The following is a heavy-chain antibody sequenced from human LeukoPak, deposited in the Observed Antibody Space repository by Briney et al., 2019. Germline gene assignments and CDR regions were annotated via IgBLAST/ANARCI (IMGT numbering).Heavy chain of an antibody. CDR1: GGSISSYY. D-gene: IGHD3-10*01. Sequence: SETLSLTCTVSGGSISSYYWSWIRQPPGKGLDWIGYIYSSGSTNYNPSPKSRVTISVATSKNQFSLKVSSVTAADTAVYYCARHFYGSGSYRAYGMDVWGQGTTVTVSS. CDR3: ARHFYGSGSYRAYGMDV. CDR2: IYSSGST. V-gene: IGHV4-59*08. J-gene: IGHJ6*02.